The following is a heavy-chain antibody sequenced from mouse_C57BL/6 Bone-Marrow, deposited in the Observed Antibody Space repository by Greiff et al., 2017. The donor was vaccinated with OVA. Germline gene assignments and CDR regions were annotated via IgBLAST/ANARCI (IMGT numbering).Heavy chain of an antibody. CDR2: ISSGGSYT. CDR3: ARGAYDGYYTWFAY. Sequence: EVQGVESGGDLVKPGGSLKLSCAASGFTFSSYGMSWVRQTPDKRLEWVATISSGGSYTYYPDSVKGRFTISRDNAKNTLYLQMSSLKSEDTAMYYCARGAYDGYYTWFAYWGQGTLVTVSA. CDR1: GFTFSSYG. D-gene: IGHD2-3*01. J-gene: IGHJ3*01. V-gene: IGHV5-6*01.